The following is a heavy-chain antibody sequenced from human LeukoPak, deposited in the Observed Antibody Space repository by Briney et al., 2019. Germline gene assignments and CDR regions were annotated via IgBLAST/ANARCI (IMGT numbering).Heavy chain of an antibody. J-gene: IGHJ5*02. V-gene: IGHV1-46*01. CDR3: ARDPSGESTPNWFDP. D-gene: IGHD3-10*01. CDR2: INPSGGST. CDR1: GYSFISYY. Sequence: ASVKVSCKASGYSFISYYIHWVRQAPGQGLEWMGIINPSGGSTSYAQKFQGRVTMTRDTSTSTVYMELSSLRSEDTAVYYCARDPSGESTPNWFDPWGQGTLVTVSS.